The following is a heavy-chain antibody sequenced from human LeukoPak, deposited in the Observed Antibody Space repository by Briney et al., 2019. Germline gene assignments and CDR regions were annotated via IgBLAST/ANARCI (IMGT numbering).Heavy chain of an antibody. Sequence: GGSLRLSCAASGFTFSSYWMHWVRQAPGKGLVWVSRINSDGSSTSKGDSVKGRFTISRDNAKNTLYLQMNSLRAEDTAVYYCARGAATRYYYMDVWGKGTTVTVSS. J-gene: IGHJ6*03. CDR1: GFTFSSYW. CDR2: INSDGSST. D-gene: IGHD2-15*01. V-gene: IGHV3-74*01. CDR3: ARGAATRYYYMDV.